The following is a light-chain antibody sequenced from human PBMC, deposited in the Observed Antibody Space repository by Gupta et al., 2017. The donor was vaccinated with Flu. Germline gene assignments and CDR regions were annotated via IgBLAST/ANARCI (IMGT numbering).Light chain of an antibody. Sequence: QSALTQPASVSGSPGQSITISCTGSSSAFGSYNLVSWYQQHPGKVPQVLIYEVTQRPSGVSDRFSGSKSVNTASLTISGLQAEDDADYYCCSRFSRGGCAFGTGTKFTVL. V-gene: IGLV2-23*02. CDR3: CSRFSRGGCA. CDR2: EVT. CDR1: SSAFGSYNL. J-gene: IGLJ1*01.